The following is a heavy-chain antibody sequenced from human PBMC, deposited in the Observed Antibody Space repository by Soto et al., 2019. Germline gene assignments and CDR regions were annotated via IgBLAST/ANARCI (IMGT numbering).Heavy chain of an antibody. CDR3: ATDRLSQAPWELELDY. CDR2: FDPEDGET. Sequence: QVQLVQSGAEVKKPGASVKVSCKVSGYTLTELSMHWVRQAPGKGLEWMGGFDPEDGETIYAQKFQGRVTMTEDTSTDTAYMELSSLRSEDSAVYYCATDRLSQAPWELELDYWGQGTLVTVSS. V-gene: IGHV1-24*01. CDR1: GYTLTELS. J-gene: IGHJ4*02. D-gene: IGHD1-26*01.